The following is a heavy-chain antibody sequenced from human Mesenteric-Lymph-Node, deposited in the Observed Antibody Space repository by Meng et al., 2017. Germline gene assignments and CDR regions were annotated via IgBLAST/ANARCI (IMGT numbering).Heavy chain of an antibody. V-gene: IGHV2-5*02. CDR3: AHSHRGLLDS. Sequence: QMILTGSGPALVKPPLTLTLTGCFFCFSIATTAVGGGGTRQGLGKVVQSVAFIYWDADKRYSPSLKSWLTITKYSTNTQVLHTMSHMDPVETATYYCAHSHRGLLDSWGQGTLVTVSS. D-gene: IGHD3-10*01. CDR1: CFSIATTAVG. J-gene: IGHJ4*02. CDR2: IYWDADK.